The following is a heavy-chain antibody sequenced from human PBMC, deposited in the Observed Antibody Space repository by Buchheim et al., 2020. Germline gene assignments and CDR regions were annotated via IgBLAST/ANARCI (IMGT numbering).Heavy chain of an antibody. CDR3: ARDPAPTRGYAFDI. J-gene: IGHJ3*02. V-gene: IGHV3-30*04. CDR1: GFTFSSYA. CDR2: ISYDGSNK. D-gene: IGHD1/OR15-1a*01. Sequence: QVQLVESGGGVVQPGRSLRLSCAASGFTFSSYAMHWVRQAPGKGLEWVAVISYDGSNKYYADSGKGRFHISRDNFKNKLYLQMNSLRAEDTAVYYCARDPAPTRGYAFDIWGQGT.